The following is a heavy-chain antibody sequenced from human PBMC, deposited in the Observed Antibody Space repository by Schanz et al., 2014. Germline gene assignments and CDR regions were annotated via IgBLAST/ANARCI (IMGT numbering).Heavy chain of an antibody. Sequence: QVQLVQSGAELKKPGASVKVSCKTSGFSFIVYYLHWVRQAPGRGLEWMGRIYPNTGGTDYAQKFQGRVTMTRDTSISAAYMDLSSLTSDDTAVYYCARGLVRYFDFWGQGTPVTVSS. CDR1: GFSFIVYY. CDR2: IYPNTGGT. V-gene: IGHV1-2*06. CDR3: ARGLVRYFDF. J-gene: IGHJ4*02. D-gene: IGHD2-8*02.